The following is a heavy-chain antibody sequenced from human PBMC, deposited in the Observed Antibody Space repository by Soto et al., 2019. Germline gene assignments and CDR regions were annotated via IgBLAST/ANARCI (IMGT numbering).Heavy chain of an antibody. CDR3: AKGYYYGSGGDFDY. V-gene: IGHV3-30*18. J-gene: IGHJ4*02. D-gene: IGHD3-10*01. CDR1: GFTFSSYG. Sequence: QVQLVESGGGVVQPGRSLRLSCAASGFTFSSYGMHWVRQAPGKGLEWVAVISYDGSNKYYADSVKGRFTISRDNSKNTLYLQMNSLRADDTAVYYCAKGYYYGSGGDFDYWGQGTLVTVSS. CDR2: ISYDGSNK.